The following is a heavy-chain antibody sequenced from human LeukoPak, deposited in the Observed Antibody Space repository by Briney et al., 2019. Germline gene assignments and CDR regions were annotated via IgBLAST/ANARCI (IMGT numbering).Heavy chain of an antibody. CDR2: ISYTGST. J-gene: IGHJ4*02. CDR1: GGSISSYY. CDR3: ARGLYYGSGSYYMSPPVYFDY. D-gene: IGHD3-10*01. Sequence: PSETLSLTCSVSGGSISSYYWNWIRQPPGKGLEWIGYISYTGSTNYNPSLKSRVTISVDTSKNQFSLKLSSVTAADTAVYYCARGLYYGSGSYYMSPPVYFDYWGQGTLVTVSS. V-gene: IGHV4-59*12.